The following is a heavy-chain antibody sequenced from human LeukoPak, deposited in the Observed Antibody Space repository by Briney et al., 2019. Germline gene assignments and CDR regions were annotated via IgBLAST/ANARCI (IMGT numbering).Heavy chain of an antibody. J-gene: IGHJ4*02. V-gene: IGHV4-59*01. Sequence: SETLSLTCSVSGGSISSYYWNWIRQPPGKGLEWIGYIYYTGSTNYNPSLKSRVAMSVDTSKNQLSLGLTSVTAADTAVYYCARTRGAAANFDYWGQGTLVTVSP. D-gene: IGHD6-13*01. CDR1: GGSISSYY. CDR2: IYYTGST. CDR3: ARTRGAAANFDY.